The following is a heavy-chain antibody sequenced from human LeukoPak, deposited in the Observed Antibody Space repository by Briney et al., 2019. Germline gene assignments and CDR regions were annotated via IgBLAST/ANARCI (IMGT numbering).Heavy chain of an antibody. J-gene: IGHJ6*03. CDR3: ARSGVVATMGDYYYYYMDV. Sequence: GASVKVSCKASGYTFTSYDINWVRQATGQGLEWMGWMNPNSGNTGYAQKFQGRVTMTRNTSISTAYMELSSLRPEDTAVYYCARSGVVATMGDYYYYYMDVWGKGTTVTVSS. D-gene: IGHD5-24*01. CDR1: GYTFTSYD. CDR2: MNPNSGNT. V-gene: IGHV1-8*01.